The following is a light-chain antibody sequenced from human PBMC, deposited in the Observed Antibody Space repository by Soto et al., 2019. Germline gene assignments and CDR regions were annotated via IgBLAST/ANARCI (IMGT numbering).Light chain of an antibody. J-gene: IGLJ2*01. CDR3: SSYAGVKGLI. CDR1: HRDIPVYNF. CDR2: EVT. V-gene: IGLV2-8*01. Sequence: QSALTQPPSASGSPGQSVTISCTGSHRDIPVYNFVSWYQQHPGEPPKLIIYEVTKRPSGVPDRFSASKHGDTASLTVSGLQPEDEAHYYCSSYAGVKGLIFGGGTKLTVL.